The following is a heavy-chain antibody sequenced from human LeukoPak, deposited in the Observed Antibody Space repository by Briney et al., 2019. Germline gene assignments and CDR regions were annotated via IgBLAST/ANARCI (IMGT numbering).Heavy chain of an antibody. J-gene: IGHJ4*02. CDR2: IIPIFGTA. Sequence: GASVKVSCKASGGTFSSYAISWVRQAPGQGRGGMGGIIPIFGTANYAQKFQGRVTITADQSTSTAYMELSSLRSEDTAVYYCARGNGGGYFDYWGQGTLVTVSS. V-gene: IGHV1-69*13. CDR3: ARGNGGGYFDY. D-gene: IGHD4-23*01. CDR1: GGTFSSYA.